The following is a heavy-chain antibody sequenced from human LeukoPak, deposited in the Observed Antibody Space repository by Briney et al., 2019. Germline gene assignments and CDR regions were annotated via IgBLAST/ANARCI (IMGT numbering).Heavy chain of an antibody. Sequence: ASVRVSCKDSGGTFSSYAISWVRQAPGQGLEWMGGIIPIFGTANYAQKFQGRVTITADVSTSTAYMELSSLRSEDTAVYYCARAGGATGHDAFDIWGQGTMVTVSS. J-gene: IGHJ3*02. V-gene: IGHV1-69*13. CDR1: GGTFSSYA. CDR3: ARAGGATGHDAFDI. CDR2: IIPIFGTA. D-gene: IGHD5-24*01.